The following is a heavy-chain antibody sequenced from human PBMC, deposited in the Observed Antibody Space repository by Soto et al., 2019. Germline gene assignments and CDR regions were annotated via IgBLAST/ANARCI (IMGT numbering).Heavy chain of an antibody. D-gene: IGHD4-17*01. V-gene: IGHV3-21*01. Sequence: SLRLSCAASGFTFRSYSMYWVRQAPGKGLEWVSSISSTSNYIYYADSVKGRFTISRDNARESVYLQMNSLRAEDTAVYYCTRDRGQYDDFSIDYWGQGTLVTVSS. CDR1: GFTFRSYS. CDR2: ISSTSNYI. CDR3: TRDRGQYDDFSIDY. J-gene: IGHJ4*02.